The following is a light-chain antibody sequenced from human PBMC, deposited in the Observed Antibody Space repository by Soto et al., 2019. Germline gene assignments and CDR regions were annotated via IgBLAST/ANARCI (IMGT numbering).Light chain of an antibody. CDR3: QQSYSPPPT. CDR1: QYISNY. J-gene: IGKJ2*01. Sequence: DIKMTQSPSSLSASVGDRVTITCRASQYISNYLNWYQQKSGTAPKLLIHTASALQSGAPSRFSGRGSGPNFTLAISSVQPDDFAIYFCQQSYSPPPTFGQGTTLEIK. CDR2: TAS. V-gene: IGKV1-39*01.